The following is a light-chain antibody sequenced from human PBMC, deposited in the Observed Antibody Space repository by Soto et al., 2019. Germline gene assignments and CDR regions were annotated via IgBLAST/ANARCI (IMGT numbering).Light chain of an antibody. V-gene: IGLV1-47*01. CDR1: NSNIEDNY. J-gene: IGLJ3*02. CDR2: KNN. CDR3: GARLNSLSRSGV. Sequence: QSVLTQPPSASGTPGQRVTIFCSGANSNIEDNYVYWYQQLPGTAPKLLIYKNNQRPSGVPDRFSGSRSGTSASLVISGLQSADEADYYCGARLNSLSRSGVFGGGTKVTVL.